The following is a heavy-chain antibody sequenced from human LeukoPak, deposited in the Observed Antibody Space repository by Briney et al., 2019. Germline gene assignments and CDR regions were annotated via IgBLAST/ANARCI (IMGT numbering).Heavy chain of an antibody. CDR2: IKTKAGGGTT. CDR1: GFTFSNAW. D-gene: IGHD3-3*01. CDR3: TTFFWSSYYSDYYYYYMDV. V-gene: IGHV3-15*01. Sequence: PGGSLGLSCAASGFTFSNAWMTWVRQAPGKGLEWVGHIKTKAGGGTTDYAAPVRGRFTISRDDSKNTLYLQMNSLKTEDTALYYCTTFFWSSYYSDYYYYYMDVWGKGTTVTVSS. J-gene: IGHJ6*03.